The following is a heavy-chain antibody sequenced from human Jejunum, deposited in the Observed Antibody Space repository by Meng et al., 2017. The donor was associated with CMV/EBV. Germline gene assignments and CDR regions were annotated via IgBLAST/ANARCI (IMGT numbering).Heavy chain of an antibody. CDR2: VVPLFGTS. CDR3: ARDVPRAGGAGSQFDF. V-gene: IGHV1-69*01. CDR1: VSFTSYT. J-gene: IGHJ4*02. D-gene: IGHD6-13*01. Sequence: VSFTSYTISWVRQAPGPGLEWMGGVVPLFGTSNYAQKFQGRVTITADASTTTAFMELRSLKSEDTAIYFCARDVPRAGGAGSQFDFWGQGTLVTVSS.